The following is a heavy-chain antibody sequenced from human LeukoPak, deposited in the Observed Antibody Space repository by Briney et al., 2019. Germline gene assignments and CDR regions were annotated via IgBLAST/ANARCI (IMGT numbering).Heavy chain of an antibody. CDR2: INWNGGNT. V-gene: IGHV3-20*01. J-gene: IGHJ3*02. CDR3: ARKMRKSSGYNDAFDI. Sequence: GGSLRLSCAASGFTFDDYGMNWVRQAPGKGLEWVSGINWNGGNTGYADSVKGRFTISRDNAKNSLYLQMNSLRAEDTASYHCARKMRKSSGYNDAFDIWGQGTMVTVSS. D-gene: IGHD3-22*01. CDR1: GFTFDDYG.